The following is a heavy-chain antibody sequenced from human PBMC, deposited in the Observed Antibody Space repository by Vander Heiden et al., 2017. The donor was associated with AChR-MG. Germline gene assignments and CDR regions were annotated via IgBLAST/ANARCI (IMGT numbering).Heavy chain of an antibody. CDR2: TRNKANSYTT. CDR1: GVTSNDHY. D-gene: IGHD6-13*01. V-gene: IGHV3-72*01. J-gene: IGHJ3*02. CDR3: ALRGALSEAGALDAFDI. Sequence: EVQLVESGGGLVQPGGSLSLSCAASGVTSNDHYMDWVRQAPGKGLEWVGRTRNKANSYTTEYAASVKGRFTISRDDSKNSLYLQMNSLKTEDTAVYYCALRGALSEAGALDAFDIWGQGTMVTVSS.